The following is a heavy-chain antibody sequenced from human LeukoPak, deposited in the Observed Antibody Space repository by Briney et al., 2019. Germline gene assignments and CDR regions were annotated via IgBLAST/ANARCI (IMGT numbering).Heavy chain of an antibody. V-gene: IGHV3-21*04. CDR2: ISSSSSYI. CDR1: GFTFSSYS. Sequence: PGGSLRLSCAASGFTFSSYSMNWVRQAPGKGLEWVSSISSSSSYIYYADSVKGRFTISRDNAKNSLYLQMNSLRAEDTAIYICAKDGGTYPYFLDAWGKGTTVIVSS. CDR3: AKDGGTYPYFLDA. J-gene: IGHJ6*03. D-gene: IGHD1-26*01.